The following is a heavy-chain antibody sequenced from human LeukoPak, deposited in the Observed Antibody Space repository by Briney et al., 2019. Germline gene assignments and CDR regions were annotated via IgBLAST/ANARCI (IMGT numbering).Heavy chain of an antibody. J-gene: IGHJ4*02. D-gene: IGHD2-21*01. CDR2: ISYNGSNK. Sequence: SGGSLRLSCAASGITFSSYGMHWVRQAPGKGLEWVAVISYNGSNKYYADSVKGRFTISRDNSKNTLFLQMNRLRPEDAAVYYCAKAPVTTCRGAYCYPFDYWGQGTLVTVSS. CDR3: AKAPVTTCRGAYCYPFDY. V-gene: IGHV3-30*18. CDR1: GITFSSYG.